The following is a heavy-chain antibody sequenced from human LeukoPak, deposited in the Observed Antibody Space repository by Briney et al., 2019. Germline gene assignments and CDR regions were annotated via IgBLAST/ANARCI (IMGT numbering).Heavy chain of an antibody. CDR3: ARVATLWRRNIVVVTAKGPFDY. D-gene: IGHD2-21*02. CDR1: GGSFSGYY. Sequence: SETLSLTCAVYGGSFSGYYWSWIRQPPGKGLEWIGEINHSGSTNYNPSLKSRVTISADTSKNQFSLKLSSVTAADTAVYYCARVATLWRRNIVVVTAKGPFDYWGQGTLVTVSS. V-gene: IGHV4-34*01. J-gene: IGHJ4*02. CDR2: INHSGST.